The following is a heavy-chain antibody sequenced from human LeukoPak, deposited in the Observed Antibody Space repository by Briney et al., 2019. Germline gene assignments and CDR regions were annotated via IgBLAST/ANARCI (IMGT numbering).Heavy chain of an antibody. Sequence: SETLSLTCTVSGGSISSYYWSWLRQPAGKGLEWIGRIYTSGSTNYNPSLKSRVTMSVDTSKNQFSLKLSSVTAADTAVYYCAKGDSSGYQYFDLWGRGTLVTVSS. CDR2: IYTSGST. D-gene: IGHD3-22*01. CDR3: AKGDSSGYQYFDL. J-gene: IGHJ2*01. CDR1: GGSISSYY. V-gene: IGHV4-4*07.